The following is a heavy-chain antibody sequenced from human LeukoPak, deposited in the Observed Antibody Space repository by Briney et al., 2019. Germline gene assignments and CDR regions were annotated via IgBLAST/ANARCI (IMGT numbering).Heavy chain of an antibody. CDR2: IYVAGRT. CDR3: ATGAGAYKHYAMDV. CDR1: GFTVSNND. V-gene: IGHV3-66*01. Sequence: GGSLRLSCAASGFTVSNNDMTWVRQAPGKGLEWVAGIYVAGRTISGDSVRGRFTISRDNSKNSLYLQMNSLRAEDTALYYCATGAGAYKHYAMDVWGQGTTVTVSS. D-gene: IGHD6-19*01. J-gene: IGHJ6*02.